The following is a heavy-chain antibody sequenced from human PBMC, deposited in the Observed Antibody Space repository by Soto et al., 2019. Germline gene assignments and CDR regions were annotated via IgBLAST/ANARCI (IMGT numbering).Heavy chain of an antibody. J-gene: IGHJ5*02. Sequence: QVQLQQWGAGLLKPSETLSLTCAVYGGSFSGYYWSWIRQPPGKGLEWIGEINHSGSTNYNPSLKSRVTISVDTSKNQFSLKLSSVTAAATAVYYCARLIGNWFDPWGQGTLVTVSS. CDR1: GGSFSGYY. CDR3: ARLIGNWFDP. D-gene: IGHD3-16*02. V-gene: IGHV4-34*01. CDR2: INHSGST.